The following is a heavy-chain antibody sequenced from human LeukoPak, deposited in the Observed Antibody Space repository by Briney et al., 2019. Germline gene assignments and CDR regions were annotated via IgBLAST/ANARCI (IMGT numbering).Heavy chain of an antibody. J-gene: IGHJ4*02. D-gene: IGHD3-22*01. V-gene: IGHV4-4*07. CDR2: TYTSGST. CDR3: ARAARYYETSNFDY. CDR1: GGSISSYY. Sequence: PSETLSLTCTVSGGSISSYYWSWIRQPAGKGLEWIGRTYTSGSTNYNPSLKSRVTMSVDTSKNQFSLKLSSVTAADTAVYYCARAARYYETSNFDYWGQGTLVTVSS.